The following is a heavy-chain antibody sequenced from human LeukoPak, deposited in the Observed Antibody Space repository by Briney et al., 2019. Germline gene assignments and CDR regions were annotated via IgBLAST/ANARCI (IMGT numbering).Heavy chain of an antibody. Sequence: SETLSLTCTVSGESIRRAGYYWTWIRLRPGKGLEWIGYIHNNGNTYYNPSLGSRVTMSLDMSQNRFSLNLISLTADDTAVYFCARGSYFGVNYYKGTDHWGRGPLVIVSS. CDR1: GESIRRAGYY. D-gene: IGHD3-10*01. CDR2: IHNNGNT. J-gene: IGHJ4*02. V-gene: IGHV4-31*03. CDR3: ARGSYFGVNYYKGTDH.